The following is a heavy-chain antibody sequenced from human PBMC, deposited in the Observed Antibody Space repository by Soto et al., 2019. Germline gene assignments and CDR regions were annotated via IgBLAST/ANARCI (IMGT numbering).Heavy chain of an antibody. J-gene: IGHJ4*02. D-gene: IGHD6-19*01. V-gene: IGHV4-34*01. CDR3: TRIAVTGPFDY. CDR1: GGSFSGYY. Sequence: SETLSLTCAAYGGSFSGYYWSRIRRSPGEGLEWIGEIYHTGVTNHNPSFKSRVTMSLDKSKNQISLELSSVTAADTAVYYCTRIAVTGPFDYWAREPWSPSPQ. CDR2: IYHTGVT.